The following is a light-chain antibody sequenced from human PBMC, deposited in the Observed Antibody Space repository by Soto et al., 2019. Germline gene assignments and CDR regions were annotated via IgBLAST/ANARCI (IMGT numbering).Light chain of an antibody. V-gene: IGLV1-44*01. CDR2: NNN. Sequence: QSVLTQPPSASGTPGQRVAISCSGSSSNIGSNTVHWYQQIPGAAPKLLIYNNNQRPSGVPDRFSGSKSGTSASLAISWLQSEDEADYYCATWDDSLIGVVFGGGTKVTVL. J-gene: IGLJ2*01. CDR3: ATWDDSLIGVV. CDR1: SSNIGSNT.